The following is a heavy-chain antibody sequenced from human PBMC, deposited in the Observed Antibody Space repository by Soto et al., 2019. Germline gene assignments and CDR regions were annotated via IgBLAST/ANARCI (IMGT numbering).Heavy chain of an antibody. D-gene: IGHD3-16*01. CDR3: ARERVASATHPWGDGFDI. CDR2: VGIGSTKT. Sequence: QVQLVQSGAEVKKPGASVKVSCKASGYTFTNYVIHWVRQAPGQSLEWMGWVGIGSTKTDYSQKFLGRVTVSRDTSANTAHMELSGLKSEDTAVYYCARERVASATHPWGDGFDIWGQGTVVTVSS. J-gene: IGHJ3*02. V-gene: IGHV1-3*04. CDR1: GYTFTNYV.